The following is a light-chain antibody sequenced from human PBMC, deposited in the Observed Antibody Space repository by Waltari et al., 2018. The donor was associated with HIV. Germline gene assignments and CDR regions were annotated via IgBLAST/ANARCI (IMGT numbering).Light chain of an antibody. J-gene: IGKJ4*01. CDR2: WAS. CDR3: QQYFSLPPT. Sequence: DLVMTQSPDSLAVSLGETVSINCKSRRTVLYHSDNTNYLAWYQHKPGQAPRVLISWASTRAVMVPSSIPALGVPERFSGSGSGTNFSLTISGLQEDDVAIYYCQQYFSLPPTFGGGTRVERK. CDR1: RTVLYHSDNTNY. V-gene: IGKV4-1*01.